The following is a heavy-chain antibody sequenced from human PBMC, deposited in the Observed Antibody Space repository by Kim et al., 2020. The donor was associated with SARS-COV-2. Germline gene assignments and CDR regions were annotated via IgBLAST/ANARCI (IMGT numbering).Heavy chain of an antibody. V-gene: IGHV4-4*02. CDR2: LYHSGST. D-gene: IGHD1-26*01. CDR3: ARENVGATGSWWFDP. Sequence: SATLSLTCAVSGGSISSSNWWSWVRQPPGKGLEWIGELYHSGSTNYNPSLKSRVTITVDKSKNQFSLKLSSVTAADTAVYYCARENVGATGSWWFDPWGQGTLVTVSS. J-gene: IGHJ5*02. CDR1: GGSISSSNW.